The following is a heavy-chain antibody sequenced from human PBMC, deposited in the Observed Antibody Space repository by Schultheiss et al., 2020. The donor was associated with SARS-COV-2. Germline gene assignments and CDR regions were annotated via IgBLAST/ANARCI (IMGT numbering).Heavy chain of an antibody. CDR1: GYTFTDYY. Sequence: GESLKISCKTSGYTFTDYYMHWVRRAPGQGLEWVGRINPKTGATNYAQKFQARVTMTRETSITTAYMELSGLRSDDTAVYYCAKEKDYSIYGMDVWGQGTTVTVSS. CDR2: INPKTGAT. CDR3: AKEKDYSIYGMDV. D-gene: IGHD4-11*01. J-gene: IGHJ6*02. V-gene: IGHV1-2*06.